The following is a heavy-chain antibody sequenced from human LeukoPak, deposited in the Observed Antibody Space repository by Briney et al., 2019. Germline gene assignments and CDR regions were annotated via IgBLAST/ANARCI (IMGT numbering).Heavy chain of an antibody. J-gene: IGHJ5*02. V-gene: IGHV4-31*03. CDR1: GGAISSHSYY. D-gene: IGHD3-10*01. Sequence: PSETLSLTCTVSGGAISSHSYYWRWIRQSPVKGLEWIGYIHHTWTTYYNPSLLSRVSISVFTSNNQFSLTLISVTAADTAVYYCARNLVPYFGELDPWGRGTLVTVSS. CDR3: ARNLVPYFGELDP. CDR2: IHHTWTT.